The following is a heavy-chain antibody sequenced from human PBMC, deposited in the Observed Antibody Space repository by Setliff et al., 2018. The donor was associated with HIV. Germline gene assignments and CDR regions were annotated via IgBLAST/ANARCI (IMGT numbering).Heavy chain of an antibody. J-gene: IGHJ4*02. V-gene: IGHV3-49*04. CDR3: TRLRAYYYDSSGYYYFDS. CDR2: IRSKVYGATT. D-gene: IGHD3-22*01. Sequence: QTGGSLRLSCTASGFSFGDYAMSWVRQAPGKGLEWVGFIRSKVYGATTEYAASVKDRFTISRDDSKSIAYLHMNSLKTEDTAVYYCTRLRAYYYDSSGYYYFDSWGQGTLVTVSS. CDR1: GFSFGDYA.